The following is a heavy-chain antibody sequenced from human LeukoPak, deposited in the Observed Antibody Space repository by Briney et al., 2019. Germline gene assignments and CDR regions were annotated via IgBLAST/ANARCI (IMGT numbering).Heavy chain of an antibody. CDR2: IYSDNT. D-gene: IGHD4/OR15-4a*01. Sequence: PGGSLRLSCTVPGLTVSSNSMSWVRQAPGKGLGWVSFIYSDNTHYSDSVKRRFTISRDNSKNTLYLQMNSLRAEDTAVYYCARRAGAYSHPYDYWGQGTLVTVSS. J-gene: IGHJ4*02. CDR1: GLTVSSNS. V-gene: IGHV3-53*01. CDR3: ARRAGAYSHPYDY.